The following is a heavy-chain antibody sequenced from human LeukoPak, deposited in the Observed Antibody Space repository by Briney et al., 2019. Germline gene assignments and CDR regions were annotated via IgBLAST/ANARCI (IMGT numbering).Heavy chain of an antibody. CDR2: IYYSGST. J-gene: IGHJ6*02. V-gene: IGHV4-59*01. CDR3: AGSNCSSTSCYAYYYGMDV. CDR1: GGSISSYY. D-gene: IGHD2-2*01. Sequence: SETLSLTCTVSGGSISSYYWSWIRQPPGKGLEWIGYIYYSGSTNYNPSLKSRVTISVDTSKNQFSLKLSSVTAADTAVYYCAGSNCSSTSCYAYYYGMDVWGQGTTVTVSS.